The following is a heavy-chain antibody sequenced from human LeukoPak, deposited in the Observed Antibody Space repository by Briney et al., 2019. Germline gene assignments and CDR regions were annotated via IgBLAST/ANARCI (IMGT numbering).Heavy chain of an antibody. CDR2: VFISGIT. J-gene: IGHJ4*02. D-gene: IGHD3-16*01. V-gene: IGHV4-59*01. Sequence: PSETLSLTCTVAGASISSYSWSWIRQPPVKGLEWIGYVFISGITNYNPSLKSRLTISLDTPKNHFSLKLSSVTAADTAVSYCARGASYCDYWGQGTLVTVSS. CDR3: ARGASYCDY. CDR1: GASISSYS.